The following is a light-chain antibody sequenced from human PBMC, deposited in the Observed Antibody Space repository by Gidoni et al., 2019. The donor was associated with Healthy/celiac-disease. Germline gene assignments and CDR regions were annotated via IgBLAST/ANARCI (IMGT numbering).Light chain of an antibody. V-gene: IGLV3-1*01. CDR1: KLGDKY. J-gene: IGLJ2*01. CDR2: QDS. CDR3: QAWDSSTVV. Sequence: SYELTQQPSVSLSPGHTASITCSGDKLGDKYACWYQQKPGQSPVLVIYQDSKRPSGIPERFSGSNSGNTATLTISGTQAMDEADYYCQAWDSSTVVFGGGTKLTVL.